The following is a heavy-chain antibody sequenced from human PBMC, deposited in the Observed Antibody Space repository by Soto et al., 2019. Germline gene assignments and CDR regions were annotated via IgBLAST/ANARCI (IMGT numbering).Heavy chain of an antibody. Sequence: GALRLSCAASGFTLRTYTMNWVRQAPGKGLEWVSSISISSSDRYYADSVRGRFTISRDNAKNALYLQMNSLRADDTAVYFCVRGMNPLFGGQGTLVTVSS. V-gene: IGHV3-21*06. CDR1: GFTLRTYT. J-gene: IGHJ4*01. CDR2: ISISSSDR. CDR3: VRGMNPLF.